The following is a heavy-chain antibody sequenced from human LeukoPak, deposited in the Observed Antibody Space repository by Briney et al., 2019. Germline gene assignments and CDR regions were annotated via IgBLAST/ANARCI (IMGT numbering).Heavy chain of an antibody. D-gene: IGHD3-10*01. CDR1: GGSISSYY. V-gene: IGHV4-4*07. CDR2: IYTSGST. J-gene: IGHJ6*02. CDR3: AREYYGSGALGYYYYYGKNV. Sequence: PSETPSLTCTVSGGSISSYYWSWIRQPAGKGLEWIGRIYTSGSTNYNPSLKSRVTMSVDTSKNQFSLKLSSVTAADTAVYYCAREYYGSGALGYYYYYGKNVWGQGTTVTVSS.